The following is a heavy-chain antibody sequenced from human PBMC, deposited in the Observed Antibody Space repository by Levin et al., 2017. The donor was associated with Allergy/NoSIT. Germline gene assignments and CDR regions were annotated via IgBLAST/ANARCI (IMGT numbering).Heavy chain of an antibody. CDR3: AKEKAVIGGLDY. V-gene: IGHV3-9*01. Sequence: GGSLRLSCAASGFTFDDYAMHWVRQAPGKGLEWVSGISWNSGSIGYADSVKGRFTISRDNAKNSLYLQMNSLRAEDTALYYCAKEKAVIGGLDYWGQGTLVTVSS. D-gene: IGHD3-22*01. J-gene: IGHJ4*02. CDR2: ISWNSGSI. CDR1: GFTFDDYA.